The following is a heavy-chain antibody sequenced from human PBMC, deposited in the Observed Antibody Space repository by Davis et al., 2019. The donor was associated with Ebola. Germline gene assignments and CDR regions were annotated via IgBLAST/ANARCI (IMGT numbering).Heavy chain of an antibody. CDR2: ISYDGSNK. D-gene: IGHD3-16*01. CDR1: GFTFSSYA. Sequence: PGGSLRLSCAASGFTFSSYAMHWVRQAPGKGLEWVAVISYDGSNKYYADSVKGRFTISRDNSKNTLYLQMSSLRDEDTAVYYCAKGRGGSNNAFQYWGQGTLVTFCS. J-gene: IGHJ4*02. CDR3: AKGRGGSNNAFQY. V-gene: IGHV3-30*04.